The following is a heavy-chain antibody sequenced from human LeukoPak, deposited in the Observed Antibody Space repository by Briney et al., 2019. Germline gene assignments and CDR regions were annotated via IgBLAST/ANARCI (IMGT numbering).Heavy chain of an antibody. CDR3: ARRLANWFDP. J-gene: IGHJ5*02. Sequence: SETLSLTCAVYGGSFSGYYWSWIRQPPGKGLEWIGEINHSGSTNYNPSLKSRVTISVDTSKNQFSLKLSSVTAADTAVYYCARRLANWFDPWGQGTLVTASS. V-gene: IGHV4-34*01. CDR2: INHSGST. CDR1: GGSFSGYY.